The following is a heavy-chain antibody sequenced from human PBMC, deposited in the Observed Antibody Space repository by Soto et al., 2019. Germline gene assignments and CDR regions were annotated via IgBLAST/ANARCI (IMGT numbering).Heavy chain of an antibody. CDR2: ISYDGSNK. Sequence: GGSLRLSCAASGFTFSSYAMHWVRQAPGKGLEWVAVISYDGSNKYYADSGKGRFTISRDNSKNTLYLQMNSLRAEDTAVYYCARDTTILTGWIPFDPWGQGTLVTVSS. CDR1: GFTFSSYA. D-gene: IGHD3-9*01. V-gene: IGHV3-30-3*01. J-gene: IGHJ5*02. CDR3: ARDTTILTGWIPFDP.